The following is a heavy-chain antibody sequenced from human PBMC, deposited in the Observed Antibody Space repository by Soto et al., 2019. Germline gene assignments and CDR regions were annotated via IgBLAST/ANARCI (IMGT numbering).Heavy chain of an antibody. CDR3: ARGRRQGGWFDP. CDR1: GGTFSSYA. V-gene: IGHV1-69*13. Sequence: SVKVSCKASGGTFSSYAISWVRQAPGQGLEWMGGIIPIFGTANYAQKFQGRVTITADESTSTAYMELSSLRSEDTAVYYCARGRRQGGWFDPWGQGTLVTVSS. J-gene: IGHJ5*02. D-gene: IGHD1-26*01. CDR2: IIPIFGTA.